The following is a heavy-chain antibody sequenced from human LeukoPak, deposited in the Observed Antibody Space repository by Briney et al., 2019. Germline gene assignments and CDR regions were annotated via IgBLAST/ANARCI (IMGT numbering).Heavy chain of an antibody. V-gene: IGHV3-43*01. CDR2: ISWDGGST. J-gene: IGHJ4*02. D-gene: IGHD6-19*01. CDR1: GFTFDDYT. CDR3: AKDAKGSSGRYWFRGGVGYFDY. Sequence: PGGSLRLSCAASGFTFDDYTMHWVRQAPGKGLEWVSLISWDGGSTYYAGSVKGRFTISRDNSKNSLYLQMNSLRAEDTALYYCAKDAKGSSGRYWFRGGVGYFDYWVQGTLVTVSS.